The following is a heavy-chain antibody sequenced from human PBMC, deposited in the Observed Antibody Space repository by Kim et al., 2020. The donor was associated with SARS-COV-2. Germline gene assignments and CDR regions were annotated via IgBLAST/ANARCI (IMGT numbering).Heavy chain of an antibody. Sequence: GGSLRLSCAASGFTFDDYPMYWVRQTPGKGLEWVSRISWNSVIIAYADSVKGRFTVSRDNAKNSLYLQMTSLRTDDTAFYYCAKGDYNKYDSLDYWGQGTLVTVFS. J-gene: IGHJ4*02. D-gene: IGHD4-4*01. CDR3: AKGDYNKYDSLDY. V-gene: IGHV3-9*01. CDR1: GFTFDDYP. CDR2: ISWNSVII.